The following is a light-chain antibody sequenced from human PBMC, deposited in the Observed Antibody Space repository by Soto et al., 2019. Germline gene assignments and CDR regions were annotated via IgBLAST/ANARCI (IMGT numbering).Light chain of an antibody. CDR1: QSISNHY. CDR2: GAS. Sequence: EIVLTQSPGTLSLSPGERATLSCRASQSISNHYLAWFQQKPGQAPRLLIYGASYRAPGIPDRFSGSGSGTDFTLTITALEPEDFAVYHCHQYGGSPRYTFGQGTKLEIK. CDR3: HQYGGSPRYT. J-gene: IGKJ2*01. V-gene: IGKV3-20*01.